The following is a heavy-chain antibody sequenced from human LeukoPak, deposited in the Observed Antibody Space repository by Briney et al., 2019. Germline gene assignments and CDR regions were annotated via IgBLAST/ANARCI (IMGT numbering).Heavy chain of an antibody. CDR2: INPNSGGT. Sequence: ASVKVSCKASGYTFTGYYMHWVRQAPGRGLEWMGWINPNSGGTNYAQKFQGWVTMTRDTSISTAYMELSRLRSDDTAVYYCARSDTTGPGRNPFDYWGQGTLVTVSS. D-gene: IGHD1-1*01. CDR1: GYTFTGYY. J-gene: IGHJ4*02. V-gene: IGHV1-2*04. CDR3: ARSDTTGPGRNPFDY.